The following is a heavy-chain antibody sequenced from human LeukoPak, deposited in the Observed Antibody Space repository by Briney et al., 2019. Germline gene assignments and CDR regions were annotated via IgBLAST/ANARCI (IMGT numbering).Heavy chain of an antibody. CDR1: GGSISSYY. Sequence: SETLSLTCTVSGGSISSYYWSWIRQPPGKGLEWIGYIYYSGSTNYNPSLKSRVTISVDTSKNQFSLKLSSVTAADTAVYYCARNVDDFWSGYFTYWGQGTPVTVSS. J-gene: IGHJ4*02. CDR2: IYYSGST. CDR3: ARNVDDFWSGYFTY. V-gene: IGHV4-59*01. D-gene: IGHD3-3*01.